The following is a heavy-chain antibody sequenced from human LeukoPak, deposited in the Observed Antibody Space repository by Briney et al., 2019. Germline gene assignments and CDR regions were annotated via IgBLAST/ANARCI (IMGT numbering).Heavy chain of an antibody. CDR3: AKGSITMVRGVTLPLGY. CDR1: GFTFSTHA. D-gene: IGHD3-10*01. Sequence: GGSLRLSCAASGFTFSTHAMSWVRQAPGKGLEWVSAISGSGGSTYYADSVKGRFTISRDNSKNTLYLQMNSLRAEDTAVYYCAKGSITMVRGVTLPLGYWGQGTLVTVSS. J-gene: IGHJ4*02. V-gene: IGHV3-23*01. CDR2: ISGSGGST.